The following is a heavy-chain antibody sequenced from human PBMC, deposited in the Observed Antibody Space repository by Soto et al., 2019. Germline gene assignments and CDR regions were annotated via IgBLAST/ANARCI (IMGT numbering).Heavy chain of an antibody. D-gene: IGHD6-13*01. J-gene: IGHJ6*02. CDR1: GFTFDDYT. Sequence: PGGSLRLSCAASGFTFDDYTMHWFRQAPGRGLEWVSLISWDGGSTYYADSVKGRFTISRDNSKNSLYLQMNSLRTEDTALYYCAKAKYSSSWYSGYYYGMDVWAQGTTVTVS. CDR3: AKAKYSSSWYSGYYYGMDV. V-gene: IGHV3-43*01. CDR2: ISWDGGST.